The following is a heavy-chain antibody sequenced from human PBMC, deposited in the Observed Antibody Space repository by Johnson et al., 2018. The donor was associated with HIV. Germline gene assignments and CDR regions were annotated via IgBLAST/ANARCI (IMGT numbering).Heavy chain of an antibody. CDR1: GFTFSSYG. Sequence: QVQVVESGGGLVKPGGSLRLSCAASGFTFSSYGMHWVRQAPGKGLEWVAVIWYDGSNKYYADSVKGRFTISRDNSKNTLYLQMNSLRAEDTAVYYCAKDGGYSYVLDSFDSWGQGTMVTVSS. D-gene: IGHD5-18*01. CDR2: IWYDGSNK. CDR3: AKDGGYSYVLDSFDS. V-gene: IGHV3-33*06. J-gene: IGHJ3*02.